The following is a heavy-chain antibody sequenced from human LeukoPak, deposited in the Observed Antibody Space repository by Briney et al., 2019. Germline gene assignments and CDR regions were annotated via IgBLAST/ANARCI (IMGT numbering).Heavy chain of an antibody. Sequence: SDPVTLPCSLYGGSYRGYYWLWLRQPRGEGLEWLREIKHSGSTNYNPSLKSRVTISVDTSKNQFSLKLSSVTAADTAVYYCASAVVVAATEGPYYYYMDVWGKGTTVTVSS. J-gene: IGHJ6*03. V-gene: IGHV4-34*01. CDR2: IKHSGST. CDR3: ASAVVVAATEGPYYYYMDV. CDR1: GGSYRGYY. D-gene: IGHD2-15*01.